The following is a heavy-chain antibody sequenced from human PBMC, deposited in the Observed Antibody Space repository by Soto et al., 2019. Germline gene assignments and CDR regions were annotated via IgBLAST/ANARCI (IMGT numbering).Heavy chain of an antibody. CDR2: IDQDGNDH. Sequence: GSLRLSCAASGFTFSNYWLTWVRQAPGKGLEWVANIDQDGNDHYYVDSVKGRFTISRDNAKNSLYLQMSSLRAEDTAVYYCATLDGYNWDFDYWGQGTLVTVSS. CDR3: ATLDGYNWDFDY. CDR1: GFTFSNYW. V-gene: IGHV3-7*01. J-gene: IGHJ4*02. D-gene: IGHD5-12*01.